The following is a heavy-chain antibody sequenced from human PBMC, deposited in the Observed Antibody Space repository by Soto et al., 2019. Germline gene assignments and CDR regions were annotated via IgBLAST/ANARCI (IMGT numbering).Heavy chain of an antibody. D-gene: IGHD3-10*01. CDR3: ARHWVPRLVRGVSITEPLPD. CDR2: IDPIDSYT. V-gene: IGHV5-10-1*01. J-gene: IGHJ4*02. CDR1: GYSFTSYW. Sequence: ESLKISCKGSGYSFTSYWISWVRQIPWKGLEWMGRIDPIDSYTNYSPSFQGHVTISADKSISTAYLQWSSLKASDTAMYYCARHWVPRLVRGVSITEPLPDWGQGNLVTVSS.